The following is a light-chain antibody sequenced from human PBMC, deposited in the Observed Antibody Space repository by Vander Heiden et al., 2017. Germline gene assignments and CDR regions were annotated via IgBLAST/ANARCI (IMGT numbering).Light chain of an antibody. Sequence: QSVLTQPPSGSAAPGQIVTISCSGSSSNIGNNYVSWYQQLPGTAPKLLMYENNKRPSGIPGRFSGSKSGTSATLGITGLQTGDEADYYCATWDSSLSVWVFGGGTKVTVL. CDR3: ATWDSSLSVWV. V-gene: IGLV1-51*02. CDR2: ENN. CDR1: SSNIGNNY. J-gene: IGLJ3*02.